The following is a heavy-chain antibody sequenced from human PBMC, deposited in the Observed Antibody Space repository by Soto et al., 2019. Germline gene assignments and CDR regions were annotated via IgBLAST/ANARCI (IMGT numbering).Heavy chain of an antibody. CDR3: ARDKAMDDY. V-gene: IGHV3-48*01. CDR2: ITXTSNIR. CDR1: GFTFSTYN. J-gene: IGHJ4*02. Sequence: EVRLVESGGGLVQPGSSLRLSCAASGFTFSTYNMNWVRQGPGKGMEWSSHITXTSNIRYXAGSVKGRXXISXDNXXXXXXXQXXSLXVEDTAVYYCARDKAMDDYCGQGTLVTGSS.